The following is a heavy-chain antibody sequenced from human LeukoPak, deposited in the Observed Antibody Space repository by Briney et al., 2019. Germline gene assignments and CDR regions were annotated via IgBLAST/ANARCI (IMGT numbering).Heavy chain of an antibody. CDR1: GVSMRTYY. J-gene: IGHJ4*02. CDR2: VSYSGST. Sequence: SETLSLTCTVSGVSMRTYYWTWIRQPPGKGLEWIGYVSYSGSTDYNPSLKSRLTISIDTSETQFSLKLTSVTAADTAIYYCASQGSDSGWFYFWGQGTLVTVSS. D-gene: IGHD6-19*01. V-gene: IGHV4-59*08. CDR3: ASQGSDSGWFYF.